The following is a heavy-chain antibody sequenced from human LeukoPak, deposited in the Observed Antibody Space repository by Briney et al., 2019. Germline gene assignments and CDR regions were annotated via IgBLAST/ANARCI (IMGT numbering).Heavy chain of an antibody. V-gene: IGHV3-53*01. D-gene: IGHD2-2*01. CDR1: GFTVGTNS. Sequence: GGSLRLSCAASGFTVGTNSMSWVRQSPEKGLEWVSVIYSGGSTYYADSVNGRFTISRDNSRNTRLLQMNSLRAEDTALYYCASAREYYSSAEYYEYYQHWGQGTLVTVSS. CDR2: IYSGGST. CDR3: ASAREYYSSAEYYEYYQH. J-gene: IGHJ1*01.